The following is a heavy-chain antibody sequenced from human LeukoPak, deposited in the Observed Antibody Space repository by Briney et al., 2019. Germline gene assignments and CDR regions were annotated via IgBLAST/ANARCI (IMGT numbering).Heavy chain of an antibody. CDR2: IGASGGST. D-gene: IGHD4-17*01. Sequence: HPGGSLRLSCAASGFTFTNYAMCWVRQAPGKGLEWVSTIGASGGSTYYADSVKGRFTISRDNSKNTLYLQMNSLRAEDTALYYCARDYGDYYFGYWGQGTLVTVSS. CDR3: ARDYGDYYFGY. V-gene: IGHV3-23*01. J-gene: IGHJ4*02. CDR1: GFTFTNYA.